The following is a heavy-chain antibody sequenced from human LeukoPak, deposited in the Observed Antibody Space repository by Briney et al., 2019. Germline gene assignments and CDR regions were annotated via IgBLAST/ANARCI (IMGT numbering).Heavy chain of an antibody. CDR1: GFTVSSNY. CDR3: ARERGKQQLKDY. V-gene: IGHV3-66*01. Sequence: GGSLRLSFAASGFTVSSNYMSWVRQAPGKGLEWVSVIYSGGSTYYADSVKGRFTISRDNSKNTLYLQMNSLRAEDTAVYYCARERGKQQLKDYWGQGTLVTVSS. CDR2: IYSGGST. D-gene: IGHD6-13*01. J-gene: IGHJ4*02.